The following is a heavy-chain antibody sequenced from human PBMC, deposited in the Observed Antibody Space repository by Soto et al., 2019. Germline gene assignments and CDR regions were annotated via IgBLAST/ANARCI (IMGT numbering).Heavy chain of an antibody. V-gene: IGHV3-21*01. Sequence: GGSLRLSCAGSGFTFSVYGMNWVRQAPGEGLEWVSSISSSGSHIYYADSVKGRFTISRDNAKNSLYLQMNSLRAEDTAVYYCARDTNDILTGYYHPLDYWGQGTLVTVSS. J-gene: IGHJ4*02. CDR1: GFTFSVYG. D-gene: IGHD3-9*01. CDR3: ARDTNDILTGYYHPLDY. CDR2: ISSSGSHI.